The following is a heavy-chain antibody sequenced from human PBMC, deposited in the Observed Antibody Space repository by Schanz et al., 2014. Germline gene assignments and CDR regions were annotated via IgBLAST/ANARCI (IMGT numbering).Heavy chain of an antibody. D-gene: IGHD3-16*01. J-gene: IGHJ4*02. CDR2: ISTYNDNT. CDR1: GYTFRHYG. V-gene: IGHV1-18*04. CDR3: ARGRVLGSYYEY. Sequence: QVQLVQSGGEVKKPGASVKVSCKASGYTFRHYGISWLRQAPGQGLEWMGWISTYNDNTNYAQKLQGRVTMSIDTSTGTAYMELRSLRSDDTAVYYCARGRVLGSYYEYWGQGTLVTVSS.